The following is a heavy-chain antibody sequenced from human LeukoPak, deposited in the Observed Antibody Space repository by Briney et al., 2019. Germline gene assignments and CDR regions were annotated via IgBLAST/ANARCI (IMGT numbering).Heavy chain of an antibody. Sequence: GGSLRLSCAASGFTFSSYWMSWVRQAPGKGLEWVANIKQDGSEKYYVDSVKGRFTISRDNAKNSLYLQMNSLRAEDTAVYYCARDLEWSRRKQRLTPAAFDIWGRGTMVTVSS. D-gene: IGHD3-3*01. CDR3: ARDLEWSRRKQRLTPAAFDI. J-gene: IGHJ3*02. CDR1: GFTFSSYW. CDR2: IKQDGSEK. V-gene: IGHV3-7*01.